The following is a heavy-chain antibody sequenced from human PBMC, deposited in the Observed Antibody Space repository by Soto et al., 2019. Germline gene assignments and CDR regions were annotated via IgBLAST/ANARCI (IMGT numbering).Heavy chain of an antibody. Sequence: QVQLVESGGGVVQPGGSLRLSCTTSGFTFNTYGMHWVRKAPGKGLEWVAIIWYDGSNKDYADSVKGRFTISRDNSKNTLYLQMNSLRAEDTALYYCARSDCTGAYCYSWPFNYGVAVWGQGTTVTDSS. CDR3: ARSDCTGAYCYSWPFNYGVAV. V-gene: IGHV3-33*08. CDR2: IWYDGSNK. D-gene: IGHD2-21*02. J-gene: IGHJ6*02. CDR1: GFTFNTYG.